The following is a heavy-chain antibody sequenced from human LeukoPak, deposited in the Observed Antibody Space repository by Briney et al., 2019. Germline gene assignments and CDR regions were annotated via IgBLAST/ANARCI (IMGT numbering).Heavy chain of an antibody. J-gene: IGHJ5*02. CDR1: GYTFTSYD. D-gene: IGHD3-10*01. V-gene: IGHV1-8*03. CDR2: MNPNSGNT. CDR3: ARRHYGSGSYYSRFNWFDP. Sequence: ASVKVSCKASGYTFTSYDINWVRQATGQGLEWMGWMNPNSGNTGYAQKFQGRVTITRNTSISTAYMELSSLRSEDTAVYYCARRHYGSGSYYSRFNWFDPWGQGTLVTVSS.